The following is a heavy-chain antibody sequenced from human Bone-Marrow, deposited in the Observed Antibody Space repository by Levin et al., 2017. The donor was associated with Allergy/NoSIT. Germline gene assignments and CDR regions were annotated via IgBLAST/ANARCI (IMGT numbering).Heavy chain of an antibody. CDR3: ARRNCSSTSCYNNWFDP. CDR1: GGSFSGYY. J-gene: IGHJ5*02. Sequence: SQTLSLTCAVYGGSFSGYYWSWIRQPPGKGLEWIGEINHSGSTNYNPSLKSRVTISVDTSKNQFSLKLSSVTAADTAVYYCARRNCSSTSCYNNWFDPWGQGTLVTVSS. D-gene: IGHD2-2*02. CDR2: INHSGST. V-gene: IGHV4-34*01.